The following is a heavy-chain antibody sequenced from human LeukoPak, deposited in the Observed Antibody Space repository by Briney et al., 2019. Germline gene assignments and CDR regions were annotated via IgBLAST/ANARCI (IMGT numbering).Heavy chain of an antibody. V-gene: IGHV3-23*01. CDR2: ISGSGGRT. CDR1: GFTFSGYS. CDR3: AKRDYYDSNGYFFPYYFDN. Sequence: PGGSLRLSCAASGFTFSGYSMNWVRQAPGKGLEWVSGISGSGGRTYYAGSVRGRFTISRDNSKNRLYLQMNSLRAEDTALYYCAKRDYYDSNGYFFPYYFDNWGQGTLVAVSS. D-gene: IGHD3-22*01. J-gene: IGHJ4*02.